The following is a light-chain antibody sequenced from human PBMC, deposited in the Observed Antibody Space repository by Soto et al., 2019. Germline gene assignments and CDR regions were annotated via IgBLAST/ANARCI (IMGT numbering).Light chain of an antibody. CDR1: QSDFYNANNKNY. Sequence: DIVMTQSPDSLAVSLGERATINCRSSQSDFYNANNKNYLAWYQQKPGQPPKLLIYWTSTRESGVPDRFSGSGSGTDFTLTISSLQAEDVAVYYCQQYYSTPRTFGQGTKVEIK. CDR3: QQYYSTPRT. CDR2: WTS. V-gene: IGKV4-1*01. J-gene: IGKJ1*01.